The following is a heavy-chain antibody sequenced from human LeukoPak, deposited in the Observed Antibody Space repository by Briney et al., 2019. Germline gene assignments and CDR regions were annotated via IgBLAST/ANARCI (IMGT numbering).Heavy chain of an antibody. J-gene: IGHJ5*02. CDR3: ARGGRRKNWFDP. CDR2: VNHSGST. CDR1: GGSFSGYY. Sequence: TVSLSLTCAVYGGSFSGYYWSWIRQPPGKGLGWIGEVNHSGSTNYNPSLKSRVTISVDTSKNQFSLKLSSVTAADTAVYYCARGGRRKNWFDPWGQGTLVTVSS. V-gene: IGHV4-34*01.